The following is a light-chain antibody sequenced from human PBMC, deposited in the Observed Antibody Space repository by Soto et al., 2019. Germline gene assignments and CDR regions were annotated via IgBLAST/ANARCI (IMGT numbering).Light chain of an antibody. CDR1: QSVYSSY. CDR2: GAS. J-gene: IGKJ1*01. V-gene: IGKV3-20*01. Sequence: EIVVTQSPGTLSFSPGERATLSCRASQSVYSSYLASYQQKPGQAPRHLIYGASRRATGIPDRFSGSGSGTDFTLAISRLEPKDFAVYYCQQYCSSPAWTFGQGAKVEI. CDR3: QQYCSSPAWT.